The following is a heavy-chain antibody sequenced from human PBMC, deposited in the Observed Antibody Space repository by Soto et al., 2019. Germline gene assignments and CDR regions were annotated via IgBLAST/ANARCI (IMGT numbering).Heavy chain of an antibody. CDR1: GYTFPSYA. Sequence: ASVKVSCKASGYTFPSYAMHWVRQAPGQRLEWMGWINAGNGNTKYSQKFQGRVTITRDTSASTAYMELSSLRSEDTAVYYCARDPSYYGMDVWGQGTTVTVSS. V-gene: IGHV1-3*01. J-gene: IGHJ6*02. CDR2: INAGNGNT. CDR3: ARDPSYYGMDV.